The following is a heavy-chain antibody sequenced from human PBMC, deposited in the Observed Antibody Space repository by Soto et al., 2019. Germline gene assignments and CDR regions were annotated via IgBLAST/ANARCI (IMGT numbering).Heavy chain of an antibody. Sequence: PSETLSLTCTVSGGSISSYYWSWIRQPPGKGLEWIGYIYYSGSTNYNPSLKSRVTISVDTSKNQFSLKLSSVTAADTAVYYCARGWTVRRAPSFDDWGQGTLVTLSS. V-gene: IGHV4-59*01. D-gene: IGHD3-10*01. CDR2: IYYSGST. J-gene: IGHJ4*02. CDR1: GGSISSYY. CDR3: ARGWTVRRAPSFDD.